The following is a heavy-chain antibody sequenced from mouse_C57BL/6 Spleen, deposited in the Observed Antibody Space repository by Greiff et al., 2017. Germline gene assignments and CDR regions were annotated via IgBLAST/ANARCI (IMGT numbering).Heavy chain of an antibody. CDR1: GYAFSSSW. V-gene: IGHV1-82*01. Sequence: QVQLKQSGPELVKPGASVKISCKASGYAFSSSWMNWVKQRPGKGLEWIGRIYPGDGDTNYNGKFKGKATLTADKSSSTAYMQLSSLASEDSAVYFCARVGYYYGSSSGFDYWGQGTTLTVSS. D-gene: IGHD1-1*01. CDR3: ARVGYYYGSSSGFDY. J-gene: IGHJ2*01. CDR2: IYPGDGDT.